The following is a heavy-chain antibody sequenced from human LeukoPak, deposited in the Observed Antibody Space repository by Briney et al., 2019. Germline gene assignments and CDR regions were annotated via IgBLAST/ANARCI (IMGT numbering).Heavy chain of an antibody. D-gene: IGHD3-22*01. CDR1: GFTFSSYG. J-gene: IGHJ4*02. Sequence: GGSLRLSCAASGFTFSSYGMHWVRQAPGKGLEWVAVIWYSGSNKYYADSVKGRFTISRDNSKNALYLQMNSLRAEDTAVYYCAKDYYDSSGPLDYWGQGTLVTVSS. CDR2: IWYSGSNK. CDR3: AKDYYDSSGPLDY. V-gene: IGHV3-30*02.